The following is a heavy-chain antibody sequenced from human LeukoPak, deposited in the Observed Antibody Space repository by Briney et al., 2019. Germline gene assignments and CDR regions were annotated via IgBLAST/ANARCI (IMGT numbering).Heavy chain of an antibody. J-gene: IGHJ4*02. CDR1: GFTFSNYW. CDR2: IKQDETEK. V-gene: IGHV3-7*01. CDR3: ARGRGGYFYTLIDY. Sequence: GGSLRLXCAASGFTFSNYWMKWVRQAPGKGLEWVANIKQDETEKYYVDSVKGRFTISRDNAKNSLYLQMNSLRAEDTAVYYCARGRGGYFYTLIDYGGQGILVTVSS. D-gene: IGHD3-22*01.